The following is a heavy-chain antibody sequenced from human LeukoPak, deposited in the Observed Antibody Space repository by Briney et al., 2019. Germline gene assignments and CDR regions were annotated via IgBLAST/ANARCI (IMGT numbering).Heavy chain of an antibody. CDR3: ARHKTGGTFPLDY. V-gene: IGHV4-59*08. CDR2: LQYSGCT. Sequence: TVTLSLTCTVSGGSMNTYFWSWIRQPPGKGLEWIGHLQYSGCTTYNPSLKSRVTISVDVSKNQYSLKLSSVTAADTAVYYCARHKTGGTFPLDYWGQGTLDTVSS. D-gene: IGHD2-8*02. J-gene: IGHJ4*02. CDR1: GGSMNTYF.